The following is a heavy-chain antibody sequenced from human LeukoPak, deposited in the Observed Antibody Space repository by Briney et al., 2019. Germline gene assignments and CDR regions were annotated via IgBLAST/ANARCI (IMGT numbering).Heavy chain of an antibody. CDR3: ATDGAGDYLNH. D-gene: IGHD4-17*01. Sequence: ASVKVSCKVSGYTLTELSMHWVRQAPGQGLEWMGGFNPEDGETFYAQKFQGRVNMTEDTSTDTAYMELSSLSYDDTAVYYCATDGAGDYLNHWGQGTLVTVST. CDR2: FNPEDGET. CDR1: GYTLTELS. J-gene: IGHJ4*02. V-gene: IGHV1-24*01.